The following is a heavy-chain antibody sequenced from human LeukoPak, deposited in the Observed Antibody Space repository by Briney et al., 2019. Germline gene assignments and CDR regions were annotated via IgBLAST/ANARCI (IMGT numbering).Heavy chain of an antibody. D-gene: IGHD1-26*01. CDR1: GYSISSRYY. CDR2: IYHSGST. J-gene: IGHJ1*01. V-gene: IGHV4-38-2*01. Sequence: KPSETLSLTCAVSGYSISSRYYWGWIRQPPGKGLGWIGSIYHSGSTYYNPSLKSRVSISADTSKNQFSLKLSSVTAADTAVYYCARHGGSYYSYFQHWGQGTLVTVSS. CDR3: ARHGGSYYSYFQH.